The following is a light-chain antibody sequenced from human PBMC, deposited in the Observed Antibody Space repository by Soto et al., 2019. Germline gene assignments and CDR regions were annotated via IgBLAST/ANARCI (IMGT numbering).Light chain of an antibody. CDR3: QQYGSSLT. CDR1: QSVSGY. V-gene: IGKV3-20*01. CDR2: GAS. J-gene: IGKJ4*01. Sequence: EFVLTQSPATLSLFPGERATLSCRASQSVSGYLAWYEQKPGQAPRLLIYGASSRATGIPDRLSGSGSGTDFTLTISRMEPEDFAVYYCQQYGSSLTFGGGTKVDIK.